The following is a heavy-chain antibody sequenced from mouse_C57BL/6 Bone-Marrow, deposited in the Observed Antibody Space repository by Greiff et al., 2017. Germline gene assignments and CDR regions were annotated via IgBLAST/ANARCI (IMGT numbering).Heavy chain of an antibody. CDR1: GYTFTNYW. CDR3: ARDDYAWFAY. Sequence: VQLQQSGAELVRPGTSVKMSCKASGYTFTNYWIGWAKQRPGHGLEWIGDIYPGGGYTNYNEKFKGKATMTADKSSSTSYMQFSSLTSEDSAIYYCARDDYAWFAYWGQGTLVTVSA. D-gene: IGHD2-4*01. CDR2: IYPGGGYT. J-gene: IGHJ3*01. V-gene: IGHV1-63*01.